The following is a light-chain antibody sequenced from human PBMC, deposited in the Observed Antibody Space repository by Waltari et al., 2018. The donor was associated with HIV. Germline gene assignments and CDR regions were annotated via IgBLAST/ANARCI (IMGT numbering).Light chain of an antibody. CDR1: QGMSSA. CDR3: QQFNSYPLT. CDR2: DAS. J-gene: IGKJ3*01. V-gene: IGKV1-13*02. Sequence: AIQLTQSPSSLSASIGYRVTITCRASQGMSSALAWYQQKPGNIPKLLIYDASTLQSGVPSRLSGSGAGTDFTLIISYLQPEDYATDYCQQFNSYPLTFGPGTKVDIK.